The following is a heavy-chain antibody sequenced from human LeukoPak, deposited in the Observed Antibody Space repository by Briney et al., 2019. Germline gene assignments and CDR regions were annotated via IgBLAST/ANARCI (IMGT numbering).Heavy chain of an antibody. V-gene: IGHV4-61*02. D-gene: IGHD3-10*01. CDR2: IYTSGST. CDR1: GGSISSGSYY. CDR3: ARVALTMVRGVDPIDP. J-gene: IGHJ5*02. Sequence: SQTLSFTCTVSGGSISSGSYYWSWIRQPAGKGLEWIGRIYTSGSTNYNPSLKSRVTISVDTTKNQFSLKLSSVTAADTAVYYCARVALTMVRGVDPIDPWGQGTLVTVSS.